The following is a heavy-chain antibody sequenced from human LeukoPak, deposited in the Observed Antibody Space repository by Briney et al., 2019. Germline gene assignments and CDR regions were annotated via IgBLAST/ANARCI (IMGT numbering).Heavy chain of an antibody. D-gene: IGHD3-10*02. Sequence: PSEPLSLTCAVYVGSFSGYYWSWIRQPPGKGLEWIGEINHSGRTNYNPSIKNRVTISVDTSKNQFSLKLCSVAAADTAGYYCSRVFLYWYFDLWGRGTLVTVSS. CDR1: VGSFSGYY. CDR3: SRVFLYWYFDL. J-gene: IGHJ2*01. CDR2: INHSGRT. V-gene: IGHV4-34*01.